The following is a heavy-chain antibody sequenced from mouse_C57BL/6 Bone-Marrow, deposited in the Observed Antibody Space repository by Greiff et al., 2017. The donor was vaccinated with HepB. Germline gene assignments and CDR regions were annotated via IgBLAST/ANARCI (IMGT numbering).Heavy chain of an antibody. CDR1: GYTFTDYE. D-gene: IGHD1-1*01. J-gene: IGHJ1*03. Sequence: QVHVKQSGAELVRPGASVTLSCKASGYTFTDYEMHWVKQTPVHGLEWIGAIDPETGGTAYNQKFKGKAILTADKSSSTAYMELRSLTSEVSAVYYCTRSLDYYGSSNWYFDVWGTGTTVTVSS. V-gene: IGHV1-15*01. CDR2: IDPETGGT. CDR3: TRSLDYYGSSNWYFDV.